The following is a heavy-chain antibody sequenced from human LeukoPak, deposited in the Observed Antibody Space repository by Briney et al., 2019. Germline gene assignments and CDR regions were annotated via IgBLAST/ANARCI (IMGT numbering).Heavy chain of an antibody. CDR1: GFTFTSYT. D-gene: IGHD3-3*01. CDR3: VRDRITIFGVVES. J-gene: IGHJ4*02. CDR2: ISSSSNYI. V-gene: IGHV3-21*01. Sequence: GGSLRLSCAASGFTFTSYTMNWVRQAPGKGLAWVSSISSSSNYIYYADSVKGRFTISRDNAKNSLYLQMNSLRAEDTAVYYCVRDRITIFGVVESWGQGTLVTVSS.